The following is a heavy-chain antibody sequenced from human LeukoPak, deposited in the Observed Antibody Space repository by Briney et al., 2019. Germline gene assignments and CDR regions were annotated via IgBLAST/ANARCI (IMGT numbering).Heavy chain of an antibody. CDR3: ARDGTYYDFWSGYYSHYYYYMDV. CDR1: GFTFSGSA. Sequence: GGSLRLSCAASGFTFSGSALHWVRQASGKGLEWVSVIYSGGSTYYAESVKGRFTISRDNAKNSLYLQMNSLRAEDTAVYYCARDGTYYDFWSGYYSHYYYYMDVWGKGTTVTVSS. D-gene: IGHD3-3*01. V-gene: IGHV3-NL1*01. CDR2: IYSGGST. J-gene: IGHJ6*03.